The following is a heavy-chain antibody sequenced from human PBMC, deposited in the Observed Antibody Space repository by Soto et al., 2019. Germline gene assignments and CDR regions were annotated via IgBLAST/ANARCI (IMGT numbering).Heavy chain of an antibody. CDR2: IYYSGST. Sequence: PSETLSLTCTVSGGSISSGGYYWSWIRQHPGKGLEWIGYIYYSGSTYYNPSLKSRVTISVDTSKNQFSLKLSSVTAADTAVYYCARYPYCTNGVCPEDYYYGMDVWGQGTTVTVSS. J-gene: IGHJ6*02. CDR3: ARYPYCTNGVCPEDYYYGMDV. CDR1: GGSISSGGYY. V-gene: IGHV4-31*03. D-gene: IGHD2-8*01.